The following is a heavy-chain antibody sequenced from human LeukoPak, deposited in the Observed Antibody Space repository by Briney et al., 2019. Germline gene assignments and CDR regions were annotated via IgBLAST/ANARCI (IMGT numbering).Heavy chain of an antibody. D-gene: IGHD4-17*01. CDR3: ARVRVTVTTLDY. V-gene: IGHV3-48*03. Sequence: GGSLRLSCAASGFTFSSYEVNWVRQAPGKGLEWVSYISSSGSTIYYPDPVKGRFTVSRDNAKNSLFLQMNSLRAEDTAVYYCARVRVTVTTLDYWGQGALVTVSS. CDR2: ISSSGSTI. J-gene: IGHJ4*02. CDR1: GFTFSSYE.